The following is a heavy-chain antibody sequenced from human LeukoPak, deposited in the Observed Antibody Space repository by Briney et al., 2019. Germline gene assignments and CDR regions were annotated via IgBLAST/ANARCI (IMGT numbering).Heavy chain of an antibody. CDR2: IWYDGSKK. V-gene: IGHV3-33*01. J-gene: IGHJ3*02. Sequence: GGSLRLSCAASGFTFSSYGMHWVRQAPGKGLEWVALIWYDGSKKFYTDSVKGRFTISRDNSKNTLYLQMNSLRAEDTAVYYCARDETVMTTVLSDAFDIWGQGTMVTVSS. D-gene: IGHD4-17*01. CDR1: GFTFSSYG. CDR3: ARDETVMTTVLSDAFDI.